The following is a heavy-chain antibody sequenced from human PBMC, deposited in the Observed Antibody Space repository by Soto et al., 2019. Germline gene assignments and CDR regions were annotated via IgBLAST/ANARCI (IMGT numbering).Heavy chain of an antibody. CDR1: GFTFSSYA. Sequence: GGSLRLSCAASGFTFSSYAMSWVRQAPGKGLEWVSAISGSGGSTYYADSVKGRFTISRDNSKNTLYLQMNSLRAEDTAVYYCAKWPRDFGVVITRDEGYWGQGTLVTVSS. V-gene: IGHV3-23*01. CDR3: AKWPRDFGVVITRDEGY. D-gene: IGHD3-3*01. J-gene: IGHJ4*02. CDR2: ISGSGGST.